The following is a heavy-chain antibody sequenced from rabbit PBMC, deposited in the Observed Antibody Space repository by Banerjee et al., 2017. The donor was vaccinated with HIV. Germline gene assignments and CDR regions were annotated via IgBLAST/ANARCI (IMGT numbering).Heavy chain of an antibody. CDR2: ISAGGSGTT. Sequence: QEQLEESGGGLVQPEGSLTLTCTASGFSFSGNYWICWVRQAPGKGLEWIACISAGGSGTTYYASWAKGRFTVSKTSSTTVTLQMTSLTAADTATYFCARTYAYYYGLDLWGPGPSSPS. D-gene: IGHD6-1*01. V-gene: IGHV1S45*01. CDR3: ARTYAYYYGLDL. CDR1: GFSFSGNYW. J-gene: IGHJ6*01.